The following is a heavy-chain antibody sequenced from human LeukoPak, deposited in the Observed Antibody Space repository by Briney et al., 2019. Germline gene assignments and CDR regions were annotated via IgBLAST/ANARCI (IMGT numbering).Heavy chain of an antibody. D-gene: IGHD1-7*01. Sequence: ASVKVSCKASGYTFTSYAITWVRQAPGQRLEWTGWISAYNGNTNYAQKLQGRVTMTTDTSTTKAYMELRSLRSDDTAVYYCAIGINWNYAFDIWGQGTMVTVSS. CDR3: AIGINWNYAFDI. CDR1: GYTFTSYA. J-gene: IGHJ3*02. V-gene: IGHV1-18*01. CDR2: ISAYNGNT.